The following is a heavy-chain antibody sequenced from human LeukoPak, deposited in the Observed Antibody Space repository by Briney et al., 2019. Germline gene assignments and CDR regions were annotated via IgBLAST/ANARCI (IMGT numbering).Heavy chain of an antibody. CDR1: GYTFTGYY. CDR3: ARDRHYGSGSYYFDY. J-gene: IGHJ4*02. D-gene: IGHD3-10*01. CDR2: INPNSGGT. V-gene: IGHV1-2*04. Sequence: ALVKVSCKTSGYTFTGYYMHWVRQAPGQGLEWMGRINPNSGGTNYAQKFQGWVTMTRDTSISTAYMELNRLRSDDTAVYYCARDRHYGSGSYYFDYWGQGTLVTVSS.